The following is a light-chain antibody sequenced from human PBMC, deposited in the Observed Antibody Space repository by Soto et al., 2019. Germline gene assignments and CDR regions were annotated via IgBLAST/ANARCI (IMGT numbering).Light chain of an antibody. CDR3: MQALQTPRT. CDR1: QSLLHNNGKNY. J-gene: IGKJ2*01. Sequence: DVVMTQSPLSLPVTPGEPASISCRSSQSLLHNNGKNYLDWYLQKPGQSPQLLIYLGSNRASGVPDRFSGSGSGTDFTLKISRVEAEDVGVYYCMQALQTPRTFGQGTKLEIK. V-gene: IGKV2-28*01. CDR2: LGS.